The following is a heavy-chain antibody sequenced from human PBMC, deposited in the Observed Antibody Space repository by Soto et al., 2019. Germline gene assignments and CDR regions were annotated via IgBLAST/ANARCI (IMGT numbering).Heavy chain of an antibody. V-gene: IGHV3-48*03. CDR2: ISNSGNTI. Sequence: EVQLLESGGGLVQPGGSLRLSCAASGFTFSSYEMNWVRQAPGKGLEWVSHISNSGNTIYYADSVKGRFTISRDNAKNSSYLERDGLRGHGRVFFCGGGGGDYWGQGALVTVSS. D-gene: IGHD3-16*01. CDR3: GGGGDY. CDR1: GFTFSSYE. J-gene: IGHJ4*02.